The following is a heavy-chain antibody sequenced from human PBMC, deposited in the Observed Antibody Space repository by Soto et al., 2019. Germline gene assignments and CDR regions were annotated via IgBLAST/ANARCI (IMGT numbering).Heavy chain of an antibody. V-gene: IGHV3-23*01. Sequence: EVQGLESGGGLVQPGGSLRLSCAATGFTFSDFAMSWVRQAPGKGLEWVSRIYGGGNGPHYADSVKGRVTISRDNSKNTLYLQMNSLRDEDTAVYYCAKMEGMDPWAYSFDYWGQGTLVTVSS. CDR3: AKMEGMDPWAYSFDY. CDR2: IYGGGNGP. CDR1: GFTFSDFA. J-gene: IGHJ4*01. D-gene: IGHD2-2*03.